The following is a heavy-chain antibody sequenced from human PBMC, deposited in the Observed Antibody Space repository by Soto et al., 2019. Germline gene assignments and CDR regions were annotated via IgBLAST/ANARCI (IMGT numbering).Heavy chain of an antibody. Sequence: SGTLSLTCTVSGGSISSYYWSWIRQPAGKGLEWIGRIYTTGSTNYNPSLKSRVTMSVDTSKDQFSLKLSSVTAADTAGYYSARESIRYYFDEWGKGTLVTVSS. CDR2: IYTTGST. D-gene: IGHD2-21*01. V-gene: IGHV4-4*07. CDR3: ARESIRYYFDE. CDR1: GGSISSYY. J-gene: IGHJ4*02.